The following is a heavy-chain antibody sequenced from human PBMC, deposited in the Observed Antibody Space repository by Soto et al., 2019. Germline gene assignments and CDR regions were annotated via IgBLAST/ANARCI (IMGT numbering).Heavy chain of an antibody. J-gene: IGHJ4*02. D-gene: IGHD3-22*01. CDR2: ISAYNGNT. CDR3: ARQYYYDSSGYYVPFGY. CDR1: GYTFTSYG. Sequence: ASVKVSCKASGYTFTSYGISWVRQAPGQGLEWMGWISAYNGNTNYAQKLQGRVTMTTDTSTSTAYMELRSLRSDDTAVYYCARQYYYDSSGYYVPFGYWGQGTLVTVSS. V-gene: IGHV1-18*01.